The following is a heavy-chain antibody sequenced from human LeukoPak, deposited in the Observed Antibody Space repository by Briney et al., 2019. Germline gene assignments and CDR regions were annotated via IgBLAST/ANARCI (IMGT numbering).Heavy chain of an antibody. Sequence: GRSLRLSCAASGFIFSRYGMHWVRQTPGKGLDWVAVISFDGSDKYYAESVKGRFTISRDNSKSMLFLQLNSLRAEDTALYYCARDLHYYVAMDVWGQGTTVTVSS. CDR3: ARDLHYYVAMDV. D-gene: IGHD3-10*02. J-gene: IGHJ6*02. CDR1: GFIFSRYG. CDR2: ISFDGSDK. V-gene: IGHV3-30*03.